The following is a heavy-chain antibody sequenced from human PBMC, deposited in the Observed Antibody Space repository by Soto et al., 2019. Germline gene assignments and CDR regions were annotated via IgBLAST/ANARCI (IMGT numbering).Heavy chain of an antibody. CDR2: INHSGST. Sequence: PSETLSLTCAVYGGSFRGYYWSWIRQPPGKGLEWIGEINHSGSTNYNPSLKSRVTISVDTSKNQFSLKLSSVTAADTAVYYGASYGDYALDYWGQGTLVTVSS. J-gene: IGHJ4*02. V-gene: IGHV4-34*01. CDR3: ASYGDYALDY. CDR1: GGSFRGYY. D-gene: IGHD4-17*01.